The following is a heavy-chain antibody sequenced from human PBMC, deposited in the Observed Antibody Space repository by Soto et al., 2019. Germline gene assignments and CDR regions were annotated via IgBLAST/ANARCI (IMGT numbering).Heavy chain of an antibody. CDR2: ISAYNGNT. V-gene: IGHV1-18*04. D-gene: IGHD2-15*01. CDR3: ARFSGGSYNTYYFYYGMDV. CDR1: GYTFTSYG. Sequence: SVKVSCKASGYTFTSYGISWVRQAPGQGLDWMGWISAYNGNTKYAQDLQGRVTMTTDTSTSTAYMELRSLRSDDTAMYYCARFSGGSYNTYYFYYGMDVWGQGTTVTVSS. J-gene: IGHJ6*02.